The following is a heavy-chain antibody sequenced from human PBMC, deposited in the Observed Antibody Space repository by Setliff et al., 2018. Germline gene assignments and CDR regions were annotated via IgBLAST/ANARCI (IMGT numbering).Heavy chain of an antibody. CDR2: IIPIFGTA. CDR3: ARRDIVTTSLDY. CDR1: GGTFSIFV. Sequence: ASVKVSCKASGGTFSIFVFSWVRQAPGQGLEWMGGIIPIFGTANYAQKFQGRVTITADESTSTAYMELSSLRSEDTAVYYCARRDIVTTSLDYWGQGTLVTVSS. V-gene: IGHV1-69*13. J-gene: IGHJ4*02. D-gene: IGHD5-12*01.